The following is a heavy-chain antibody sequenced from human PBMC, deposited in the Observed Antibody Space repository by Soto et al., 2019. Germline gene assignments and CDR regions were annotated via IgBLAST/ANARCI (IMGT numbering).Heavy chain of an antibody. CDR3: ASGHDAYKVRY. D-gene: IGHD1-1*01. V-gene: IGHV4-31*03. CDR1: GGSINSGGTGSY. Sequence: QVQLQESGPGLVKPSQTLSLTCTVSGGSINSGGTGSYWNWIRQLPGKGLEWIGYIYYTGNTYYNPSLKSRPTISIDTSENQFSLKLTSVTAADTAAYLCASGHDAYKVRYWGQGTLVTVSS. CDR2: IYYTGNT. J-gene: IGHJ4*02.